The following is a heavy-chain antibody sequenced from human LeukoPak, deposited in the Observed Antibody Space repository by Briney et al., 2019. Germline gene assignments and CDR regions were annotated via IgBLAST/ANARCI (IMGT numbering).Heavy chain of an antibody. J-gene: IGHJ4*02. CDR1: GFTFSSYS. V-gene: IGHV3-21*01. CDR3: ARGAWGVVTSYFDY. CDR2: ISSSSSYI. D-gene: IGHD2-21*02. Sequence: GGSLRLSCAASGFTFSSYSMNWVRQAPGKGLEWVSSISSSSSYIYYADSVKGRFTISRDNAKNSLYLQMNSLRAEDTAVYYCARGAWGVVTSYFDYWGQGTLVTVSS.